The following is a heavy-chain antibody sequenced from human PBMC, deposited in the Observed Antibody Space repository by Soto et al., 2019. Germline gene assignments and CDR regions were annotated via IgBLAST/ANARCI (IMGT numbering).Heavy chain of an antibody. V-gene: IGHV3-53*01. CDR1: GLSVTDHY. D-gene: IGHD3-9*01. J-gene: IGHJ4*02. Sequence: PGGPLRLSCGASGLSVTDHYMTWVRQAPGKGLEWVSVLYTGGSAYYGDSVKGRFTISRDSSTNTLYLQMNSLKVGDTAFYFCARSFNDWTTYFDYWGEGTLVTVSS. CDR2: LYTGGSA. CDR3: ARSFNDWTTYFDY.